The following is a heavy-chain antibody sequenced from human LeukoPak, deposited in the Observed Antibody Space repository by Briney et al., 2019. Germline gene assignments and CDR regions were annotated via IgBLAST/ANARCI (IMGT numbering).Heavy chain of an antibody. V-gene: IGHV3-23*01. J-gene: IGHJ4*02. D-gene: IGHD3-9*01. CDR2: IVGSGANT. CDR3: AKWGDYDVLTGYYDPDN. Sequence: GASLRLSCAACGFIFSNYAMSWARQAPGQGLEWVSAIVGSGANTYYADSVKGRFTISRDNPRNTLYLQMNSLRAEDTAVYYCAKWGDYDVLTGYYDPDNWGQGTLVTVSS. CDR1: GFIFSNYA.